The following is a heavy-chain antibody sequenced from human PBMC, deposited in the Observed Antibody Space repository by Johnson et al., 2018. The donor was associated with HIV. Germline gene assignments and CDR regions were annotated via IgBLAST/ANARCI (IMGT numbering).Heavy chain of an antibody. CDR1: GFTFSSYA. D-gene: IGHD2-21*02. CDR2: ISGSGGST. V-gene: IGHV3-23*04. Sequence: VLLVESGGGLVQPVGSLRLSCAASGFTFSSYAMNWVHQAPGKGLEWVSVISGSGGSTYHADSVKGRFTISRDNSKNTLYLQMNSLRAEDTAVYYCAKASDGTWQHAFDIWGQGTMVTVSS. CDR3: AKASDGTWQHAFDI. J-gene: IGHJ3*02.